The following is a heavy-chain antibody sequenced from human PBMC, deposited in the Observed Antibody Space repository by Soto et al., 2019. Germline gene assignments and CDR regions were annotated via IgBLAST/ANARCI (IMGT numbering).Heavy chain of an antibody. CDR3: AGRWVYYGSGTLYYYYGMDV. D-gene: IGHD3-10*01. Sequence: PSETLSLTCAVYGGSFSGYYWSWIRQPPGKGLEWIGEINHSGSTNYNPSLKSRVTISVDTSKNQFSLKLSSVTAADTAVYYCAGRWVYYGSGTLYYYYGMDVWGQGTTVTSP. CDR2: INHSGST. J-gene: IGHJ6*02. V-gene: IGHV4-34*01. CDR1: GGSFSGYY.